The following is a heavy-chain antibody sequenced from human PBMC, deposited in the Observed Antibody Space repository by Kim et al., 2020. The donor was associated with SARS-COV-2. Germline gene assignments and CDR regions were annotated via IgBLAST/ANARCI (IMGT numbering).Heavy chain of an antibody. Sequence: SETLSLTCTVSGGSISSSSYYWGWIRQPPGKGLEWIGSIYYSGSTYYNPSLKSRVTISVDTSKNQFSLKLSSVTAADTAVYYCATVYYDYVWGNYWGQGTLLTVSS. CDR3: ATVYYDYVWGNY. V-gene: IGHV4-39*01. J-gene: IGHJ4*02. CDR2: IYYSGST. D-gene: IGHD3-16*01. CDR1: GGSISSSSYY.